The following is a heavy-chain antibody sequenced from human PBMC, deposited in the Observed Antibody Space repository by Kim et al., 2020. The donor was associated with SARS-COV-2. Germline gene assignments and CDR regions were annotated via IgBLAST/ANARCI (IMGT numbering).Heavy chain of an antibody. V-gene: IGHV3-48*03. CDR3: AGGAQYSGSYQFDT. CDR2: VSIGADTI. Sequence: GWSLRLSCAASGFIFSSYEIAWFRQAPGKGLEWVSYVSIGADTIKYADPVKGRFSISRDDAKNSLYLQLNNVRVDDTALYYCAGGAQYSGSYQFDTWGQGTLVTLSS. CDR1: GFIFSSYE. D-gene: IGHD1-26*01. J-gene: IGHJ5*02.